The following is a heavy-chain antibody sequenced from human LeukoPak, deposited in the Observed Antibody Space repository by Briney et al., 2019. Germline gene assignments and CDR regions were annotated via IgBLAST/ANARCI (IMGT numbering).Heavy chain of an antibody. D-gene: IGHD6-13*01. CDR1: GGSFSGYY. V-gene: IGHV4-34*01. CDR3: ARDGRKAASPNY. J-gene: IGHJ4*02. CDR2: INHSGST. Sequence: PSETLSLTCAVYGGSFSGYYWSWIRQPPGKGLEWIGEINHSGSTNYNPSLKSRVTISVDTSKNQFSLKLSSVTAADTAVYYCARDGRKAASPNYWGQGTLVTVSS.